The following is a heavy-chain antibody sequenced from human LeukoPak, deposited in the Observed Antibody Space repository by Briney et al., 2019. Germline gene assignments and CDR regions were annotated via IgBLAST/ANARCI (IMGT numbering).Heavy chain of an antibody. J-gene: IGHJ6*04. CDR2: IIPIFGTA. CDR3: ARATVTTDYYYYGMDV. CDR1: GYTFTSYG. V-gene: IGHV1-69*06. Sequence: SVKVSCKASGYTFTSYGISWVRQAPGQGLEWMGGIIPIFGTANYAQKFQGRVTITADKSTSTAYMELSSLRSEDTAVYYCARATVTTDYYYYGMDVWGKGTTVTVSS. D-gene: IGHD4-17*01.